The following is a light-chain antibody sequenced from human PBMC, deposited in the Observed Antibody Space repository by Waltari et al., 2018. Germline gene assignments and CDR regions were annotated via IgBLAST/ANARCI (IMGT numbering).Light chain of an antibody. Sequence: EIVLTQSPATLSLSPGERATLSCGASRSVSSSYLAWYQQKPGLAPRLLIYDASSRATGIPDRFSGSGSGTDFTLTISSLEPEDFAVYYCQQYGSSPWTFGQGTKVEIK. CDR3: QQYGSSPWT. V-gene: IGKV3D-20*01. CDR1: RSVSSSY. CDR2: DAS. J-gene: IGKJ1*01.